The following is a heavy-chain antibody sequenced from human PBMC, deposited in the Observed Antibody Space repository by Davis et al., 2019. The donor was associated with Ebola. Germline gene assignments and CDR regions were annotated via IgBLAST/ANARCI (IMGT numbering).Heavy chain of an antibody. V-gene: IGHV3-73*01. Sequence: GGSLRLSCAASGFTFSNYAMSWVRQAPGKVLEWVGRIRSKANSYATAYAASVKGRFTISRDDSKNTAYLQMNSLKTEDTAVYYCTTGYYDSSGYPWGQGTLVTVSS. CDR1: GFTFSNYA. D-gene: IGHD3-22*01. CDR3: TTGYYDSSGYP. J-gene: IGHJ5*02. CDR2: IRSKANSYAT.